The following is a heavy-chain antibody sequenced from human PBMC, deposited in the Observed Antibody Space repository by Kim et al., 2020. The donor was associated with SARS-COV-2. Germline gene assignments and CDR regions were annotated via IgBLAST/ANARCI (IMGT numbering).Heavy chain of an antibody. V-gene: IGHV3-7*03. CDR1: GFNFSDYW. CDR3: VRVRERDGDVRLFHR. CDR2: IKNDGSQQ. Sequence: GGSLRLSCGVSGFNFSDYWMVWVRQTPGTGLEWVARIKNDGSQQYLHDSVNGRFTIARDNTRSSLFLQVDTLRVADAALYYCVRVRERDGDVRLFHRWVEGTLVTVS. J-gene: IGHJ5*02. D-gene: IGHD1-1*01.